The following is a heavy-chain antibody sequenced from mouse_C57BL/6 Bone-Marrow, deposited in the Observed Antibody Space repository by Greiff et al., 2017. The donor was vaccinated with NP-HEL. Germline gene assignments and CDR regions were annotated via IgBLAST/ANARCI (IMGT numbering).Heavy chain of an antibody. CDR1: GYSITSDY. V-gene: IGHV3-8*01. Sequence: EVQLQQSGPGLAKPSQTLSLTCSVTGYSITSDYWNWIRKFPGNKLEYMGYISYSGSTYYNPSLKSRISITRDTSKNQYYLQLNSVTTEDTATYYCARSPINYGSSYWYFDVWGTGTTVTVSS. CDR2: ISYSGST. CDR3: ARSPINYGSSYWYFDV. J-gene: IGHJ1*03. D-gene: IGHD1-1*01.